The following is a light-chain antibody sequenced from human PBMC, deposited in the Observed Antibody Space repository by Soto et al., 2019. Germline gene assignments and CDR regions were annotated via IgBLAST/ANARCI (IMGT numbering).Light chain of an antibody. CDR1: SPNIGAHYD. Sequence: QTVVTQPPSVSGAPGQRVTISCTGSSPNIGAHYDVHWYQQFPGTAPKLLIYGNSNRPSGVPDRFAGSKSGTSASLAITGLQAEDEADYYCQSFDSSLSGSGVFGGGTQLTVL. V-gene: IGLV1-40*01. CDR2: GNS. CDR3: QSFDSSLSGSGV. J-gene: IGLJ3*02.